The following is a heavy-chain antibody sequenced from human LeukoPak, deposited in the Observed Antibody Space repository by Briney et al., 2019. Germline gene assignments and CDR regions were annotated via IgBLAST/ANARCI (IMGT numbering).Heavy chain of an antibody. Sequence: GRSLRLSCAASGFTFRSYGMHWVRQAPGKGLEWVAVISHDGSNKYYADSVKGRFTISRDNSKNTLYLQMNSLRAEDTAVYYCATDSPETAAFDYWGQGTLVTVSS. V-gene: IGHV3-30*03. CDR3: ATDSPETAAFDY. D-gene: IGHD1-1*01. CDR2: ISHDGSNK. J-gene: IGHJ4*02. CDR1: GFTFRSYG.